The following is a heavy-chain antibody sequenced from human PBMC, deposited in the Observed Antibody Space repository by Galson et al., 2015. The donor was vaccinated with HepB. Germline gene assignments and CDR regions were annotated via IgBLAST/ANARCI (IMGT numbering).Heavy chain of an antibody. CDR2: ISSSSSYI. CDR3: ARDSPLAAAGTGGFDY. V-gene: IGHV3-21*01. CDR1: GFTFSSYS. Sequence: SLRLSCAASGFTFSSYSMNWVRQAPGKGLEWVSSISSSSSYIYYADSVKGRFTISRDNAKNSLYLQMNSLRAEDTAVYYCARDSPLAAAGTGGFDYWGQGTLVTVSS. J-gene: IGHJ4*02. D-gene: IGHD6-13*01.